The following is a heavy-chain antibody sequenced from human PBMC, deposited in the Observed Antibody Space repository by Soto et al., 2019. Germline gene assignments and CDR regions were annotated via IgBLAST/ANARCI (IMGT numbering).Heavy chain of an antibody. V-gene: IGHV4-59*08. CDR2: IYYSGST. J-gene: IGHJ6*03. Sequence: ETLSLTCTVSGGSISSYYWSWIRQPPGKGLEWIGYIYYSGSTNYNPSLKSRVTISVDTSKNQFSLKLSSVTAADTAVYYCARHSPREERLNYYYYYMDVWGKGTTVTVSS. CDR1: GGSISSYY. CDR3: ARHSPREERLNYYYYYMDV. D-gene: IGHD3-3*01.